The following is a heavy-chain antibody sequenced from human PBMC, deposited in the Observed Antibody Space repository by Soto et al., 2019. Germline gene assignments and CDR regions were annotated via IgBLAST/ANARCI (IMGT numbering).Heavy chain of an antibody. CDR3: ARAEIGYCSSTSCYNWFDP. Sequence: QVQLQESGPGLVKPSQTLSLTCTVSGGSISSGDYYWSWIRQPPGKGLEWIGSIYYSGSTYYNPSLKSRVTISVDTSKNQFSLKLSSVTAADTAVYYCARAEIGYCSSTSCYNWFDPWGQGTLVTVSS. CDR2: IYYSGST. CDR1: GGSISSGDYY. D-gene: IGHD2-2*01. J-gene: IGHJ5*02. V-gene: IGHV4-30-4*01.